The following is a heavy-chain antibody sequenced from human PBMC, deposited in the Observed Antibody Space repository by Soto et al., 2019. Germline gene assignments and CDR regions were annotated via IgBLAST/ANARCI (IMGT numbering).Heavy chain of an antibody. CDR3: VRENYYYGMDV. CDR2: INSGGST. V-gene: IGHV3-66*01. CDR1: GFDASVNY. J-gene: IGHJ6*02. Sequence: AGGSLRLSCAASGFDASVNYMTWVRQAPGKGLEWVSAINSGGSTFYADSVKGRFTISRDNSKNTLYLQMNSLRVEDTAMYYCVRENYYYGMDVWGQGTAVTVSS.